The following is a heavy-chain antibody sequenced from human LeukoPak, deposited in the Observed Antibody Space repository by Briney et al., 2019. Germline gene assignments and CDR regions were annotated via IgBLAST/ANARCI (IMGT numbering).Heavy chain of an antibody. CDR2: INPNSGGT. D-gene: IGHD2-8*01. V-gene: IGHV1-2*02. CDR3: ARVMVKAADFDY. Sequence: ASVKVSCKASGYSFTTYGISWVRQAPGQGLEWMGWINPNSGGTNYAQKFQGRVTMTRDTSISTAYMELSRLRSDDTAVYYCARVMVKAADFDYWGQGTLVTVSS. J-gene: IGHJ4*02. CDR1: GYSFTTYG.